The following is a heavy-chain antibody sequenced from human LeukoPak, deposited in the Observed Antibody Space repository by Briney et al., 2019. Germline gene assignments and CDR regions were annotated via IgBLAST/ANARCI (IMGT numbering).Heavy chain of an antibody. Sequence: PSETLSLTCAVYGGSFSGYYWSWIRQPPGKGLEWIGEINHSGSTNYNPSLKSRVTISVDTSKNQFSLKLISVTAADTAVYYCARVFGYSYGYRFDYWGQGTLVTVSS. J-gene: IGHJ4*02. CDR3: ARVFGYSYGYRFDY. CDR1: GGSFSGYY. V-gene: IGHV4-34*01. D-gene: IGHD5-18*01. CDR2: INHSGST.